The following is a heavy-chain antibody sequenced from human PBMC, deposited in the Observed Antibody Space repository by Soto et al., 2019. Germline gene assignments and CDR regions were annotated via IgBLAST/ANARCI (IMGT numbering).Heavy chain of an antibody. CDR1: GVSISSGGYS. D-gene: IGHD3-9*01. CDR2: IYYSGST. V-gene: IGHV4-31*11. J-gene: IGHJ6*02. CDR3: ARVSLRYFDWDGMDV. Sequence: PSETLSLTCAVSGVSISSGGYSWSWIRQPPGKGLEWIGYIYYSGSTYYNPSLNSRLTISVDTSKNQFFLKLSSVTAADTAVYYCARVSLRYFDWDGMDVWGQGTTVTVSS.